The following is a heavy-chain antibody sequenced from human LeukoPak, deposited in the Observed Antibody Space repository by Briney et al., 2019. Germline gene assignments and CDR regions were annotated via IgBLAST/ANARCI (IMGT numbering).Heavy chain of an antibody. Sequence: ASVKVSCKASGYTFTGYYMHWVRQAPGQGLEWMGRVNPNSGGTNYAQKFQGRVTMTRDTSISTAYMELSRLRSDDTAVYYCARVATSPYCSSSSCYFDGMDVWGQGTTVTVS. CDR1: GYTFTGYY. CDR2: VNPNSGGT. CDR3: ARVATSPYCSSSSCYFDGMDV. V-gene: IGHV1-2*06. D-gene: IGHD2-2*01. J-gene: IGHJ6*02.